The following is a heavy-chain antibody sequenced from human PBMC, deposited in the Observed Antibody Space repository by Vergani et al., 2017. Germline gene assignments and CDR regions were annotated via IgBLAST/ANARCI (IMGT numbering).Heavy chain of an antibody. CDR2: INTNTGNP. V-gene: IGHV7-4-1*02. Sequence: QVQLVQSGSELKKPGASVKVSCKASGYTFTSYAMNWVRQAPGQGLEWMGWINTNTGNPTYAQGFTGRFVFSLDTSVSTVYLQISSLKAEDPAVYYCARAGDFDWPILRYWFDPWGQGTLVTVSS. J-gene: IGHJ5*02. D-gene: IGHD3-9*01. CDR3: ARAGDFDWPILRYWFDP. CDR1: GYTFTSYA.